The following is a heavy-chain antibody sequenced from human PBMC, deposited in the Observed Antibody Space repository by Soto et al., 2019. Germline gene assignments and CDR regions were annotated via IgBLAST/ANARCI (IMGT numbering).Heavy chain of an antibody. V-gene: IGHV3-30*18. D-gene: IGHD5-18*01. Sequence: GGSLRLSCAASGFTFSSYGMHWVRQAPGKGLEWVAVISYDGSNKYYADSVKGRFTISRDNSKNTLYLQMNSLRAEDTAVYYCAKMSQLWLSNYYFDYWGQGTLVTVSS. CDR3: AKMSQLWLSNYYFDY. CDR1: GFTFSSYG. J-gene: IGHJ4*02. CDR2: ISYDGSNK.